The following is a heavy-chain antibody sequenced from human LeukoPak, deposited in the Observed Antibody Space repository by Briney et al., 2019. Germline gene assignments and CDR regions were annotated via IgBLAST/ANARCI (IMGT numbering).Heavy chain of an antibody. CDR2: IYYSGST. D-gene: IGHD1-7*01. Sequence: SETLSLTCDVFGGSFSGYYWSWIRQHPGKGLEWIGYIYYSGSTYYNPSLKSRVTISVDTSKNQFSLKLSSVTAADTAVYYCARGNWNSLDYWGQGTLVTVSS. V-gene: IGHV4-31*11. CDR1: GGSFSGYY. J-gene: IGHJ4*02. CDR3: ARGNWNSLDY.